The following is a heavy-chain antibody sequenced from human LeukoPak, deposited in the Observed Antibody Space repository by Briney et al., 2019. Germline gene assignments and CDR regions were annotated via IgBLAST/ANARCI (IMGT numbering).Heavy chain of an antibody. D-gene: IGHD2-15*01. CDR3: AKDYREDLDYMDA. CDR2: ISWNSGSI. Sequence: GRSLRLSCAASGFTFDDYAMHWVRQAPGKGLEWVSGISWNSGSIGYADSVKGRFTISRDNAKNSLYLQMNSLRAEDMALYYCAKDYREDLDYMDAWGKGTTVTVSS. V-gene: IGHV3-9*03. J-gene: IGHJ6*03. CDR1: GFTFDDYA.